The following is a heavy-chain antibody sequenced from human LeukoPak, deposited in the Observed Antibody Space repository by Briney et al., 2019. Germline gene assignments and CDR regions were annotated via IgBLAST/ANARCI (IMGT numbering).Heavy chain of an antibody. D-gene: IGHD4-23*01. CDR3: ARDMDYGGNSGFDP. CDR1: GGSISSYY. CDR2: IYYSGST. V-gene: IGHV4-59*01. J-gene: IGHJ5*02. Sequence: SETLSFTCTVSGGSISSYYWSWIRQPPGKGLEWIGYIYYSGSTNYNPSLKSRVTISVDTSKNQFSLKLSSVTAADTAVYYCARDMDYGGNSGFDPWGQGTLVTVSS.